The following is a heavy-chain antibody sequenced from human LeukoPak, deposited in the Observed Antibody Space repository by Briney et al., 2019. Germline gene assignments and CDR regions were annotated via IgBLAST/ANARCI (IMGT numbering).Heavy chain of an antibody. CDR2: IYYSGST. CDR3: ARIAVAGIGY. J-gene: IGHJ4*02. CDR1: GGSISSSSYY. D-gene: IGHD6-19*01. Sequence: PSETLSLTCTVSGGSISSSSYYWGWIRQPRGKGLEWIGSIYYSGSTYYNPSLKSRVTISVDTSKNQFSLKLSSVTAADTAVYYFARIAVAGIGYWGKGTLVTVSS. V-gene: IGHV4-39*01.